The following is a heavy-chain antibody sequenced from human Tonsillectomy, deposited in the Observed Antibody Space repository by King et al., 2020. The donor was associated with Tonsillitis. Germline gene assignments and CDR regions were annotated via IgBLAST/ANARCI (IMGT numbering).Heavy chain of an antibody. Sequence: QLQESGPGLVKPSQTLSLTCTVSGGSISSGSYYWSWILQPAGKGLEWIGRIYTSGSTNYNPSLKSRVTMSVDTSKNQFSLRLSSVTAADTAVYYCARGGTTVVTPPGAFDIWGQGTMVTVSS. V-gene: IGHV4-61*02. CDR3: ARGGTTVVTPPGAFDI. J-gene: IGHJ3*02. CDR1: GGSISSGSYY. D-gene: IGHD4-23*01. CDR2: IYTSGST.